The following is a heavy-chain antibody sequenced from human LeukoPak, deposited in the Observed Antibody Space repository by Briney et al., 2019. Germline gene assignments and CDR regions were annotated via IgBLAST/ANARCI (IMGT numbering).Heavy chain of an antibody. CDR1: GGSISSYS. Sequence: PSETLSLTCTVSGGSISSYSWSWIRQPPGKGLEWIGYIYYSGSTNYNPSLKSRLTISVDTFKSQFSLKLSSVNAQQSTVYYCARRYCSGGYCYSDYWGQGTLVTVSS. CDR2: IYYSGST. CDR3: ARRYCSGGYCYSDY. J-gene: IGHJ4*02. D-gene: IGHD2-15*01. V-gene: IGHV4-59*08.